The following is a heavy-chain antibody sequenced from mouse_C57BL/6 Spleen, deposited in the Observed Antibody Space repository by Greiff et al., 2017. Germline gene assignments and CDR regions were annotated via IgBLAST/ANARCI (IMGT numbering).Heavy chain of an antibody. CDR3: ARDYYGSIAMDY. Sequence: VQLQQSGPELVKPGASVKISCKASGYTFTDYYMNWVKQSHGKSLEWIGDINPNNGGTSYNQKFKGKATLTVDKSSSTAYMERRSLTSEDSAVYYCARDYYGSIAMDYWGQGTSVTVSS. D-gene: IGHD1-1*01. J-gene: IGHJ4*01. CDR1: GYTFTDYY. CDR2: INPNNGGT. V-gene: IGHV1-26*01.